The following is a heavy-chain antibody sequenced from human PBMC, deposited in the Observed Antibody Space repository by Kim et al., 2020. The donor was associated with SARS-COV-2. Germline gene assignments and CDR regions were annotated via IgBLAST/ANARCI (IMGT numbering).Heavy chain of an antibody. CDR2: IYYSGST. V-gene: IGHV4-31*03. D-gene: IGHD3-3*01. J-gene: IGHJ3*02. CDR3: ARDPGVAIFGVVINAFDI. CDR1: GGSISSGGYY. Sequence: SETLSLTCTVSGGSISSGGYYWSWIRQHPGKGLEWIGYIYYSGSTYYNPSLKSRVTISVDTSKNQFSLKLSSVTAADTAVYYCARDPGVAIFGVVINAFDIWGQGTMVTVSS.